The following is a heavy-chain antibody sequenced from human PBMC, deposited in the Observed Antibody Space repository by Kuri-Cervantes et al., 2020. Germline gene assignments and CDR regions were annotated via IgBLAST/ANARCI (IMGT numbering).Heavy chain of an antibody. CDR1: GGSFSGYY. J-gene: IGHJ6*03. V-gene: IGHV4-34*01. D-gene: IGHD1-26*01. CDR2: INHSGST. Sequence: SETLSLTCAVYGGSFSGYYWSWIRQPPGKGLEWIGEINHSGSTNYNPSLKSRVTISVDTSKNQFSLKLSSVTAADTAVYYCAREGGAPYYYYYMDVWGKGTTVTVSS. CDR3: AREGGAPYYYYYMDV.